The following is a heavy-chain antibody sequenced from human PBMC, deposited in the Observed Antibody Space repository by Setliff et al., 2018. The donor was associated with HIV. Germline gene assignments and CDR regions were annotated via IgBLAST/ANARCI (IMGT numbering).Heavy chain of an antibody. J-gene: IGHJ4*02. CDR1: GGSFSGYY. V-gene: IGHV4-34*01. CDR3: ARAVPLRMGGRGPFDY. CDR2: INHSGST. D-gene: IGHD2-15*01. Sequence: SETLSLTCAVYGGSFSGYYWSWIRQPPGKGLEWIGEINHSGSTNYNPSLKSRVTISVDTSKNQFSPKLSSVTAADTAVYYCARAVPLRMGGRGPFDYWGQGTLVTVSS.